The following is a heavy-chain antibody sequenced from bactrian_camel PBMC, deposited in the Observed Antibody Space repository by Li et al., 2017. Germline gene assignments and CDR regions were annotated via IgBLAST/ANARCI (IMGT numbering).Heavy chain of an antibody. J-gene: IGHJ4*01. Sequence: HVQLVESGGGSVQVGGSLTLSCVASGDTIGRYCMGWFRQAPGKSREGVAAMNRDGTLSHARSLKGRFTAGRDNAKSSLYLQMDSLKPEDTAMYYCAAEDSRYYADVGVSGCLQKDKFWGQGTQVTVS. CDR2: MNRDGTL. D-gene: IGHD2*01. V-gene: IGHV3S55*01. CDR3: AAEDSRYYADVGVSGCLQKDKF. CDR1: GDTIGRYC.